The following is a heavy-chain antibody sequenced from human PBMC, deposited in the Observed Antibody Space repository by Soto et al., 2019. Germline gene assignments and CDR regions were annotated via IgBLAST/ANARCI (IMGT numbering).Heavy chain of an antibody. CDR2: IYHSGST. D-gene: IGHD1-26*01. J-gene: IGHJ5*02. CDR3: ARVLGGGSYHNWFDP. CDR1: GGSISSGGYS. Sequence: SETLSITCAVSGGSISSGGYSWSWIRQPPGKGLEWIGYIYHSGSTYYNPSLKSRVTISVDRSKNQFSLKLSSVTAADTAVYYCARVLGGGSYHNWFDPWGQGTLVTVSS. V-gene: IGHV4-30-2*01.